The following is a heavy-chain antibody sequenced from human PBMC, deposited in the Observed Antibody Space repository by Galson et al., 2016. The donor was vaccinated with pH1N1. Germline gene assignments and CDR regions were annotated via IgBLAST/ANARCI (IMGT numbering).Heavy chain of an antibody. CDR3: AREDYYDTDLSDWYFDL. J-gene: IGHJ2*01. V-gene: IGHV1-69*13. CDR1: GGTFGSYG. CDR2: IIPILNTV. D-gene: IGHD3-22*01. Sequence: SVKVSCKASGGTFGSYGINWVRQAPGQGLEWMGGIIPILNTVKYAQNFQGRVTITADESTTKAYMALSSRRAEDTSMYYCAREDYYDTDLSDWYFDLWGRGTLLTVSS.